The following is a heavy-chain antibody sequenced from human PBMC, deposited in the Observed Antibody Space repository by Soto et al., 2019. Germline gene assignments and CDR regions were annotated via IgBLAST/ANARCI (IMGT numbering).Heavy chain of an antibody. CDR2: TFYSGAT. V-gene: IGHV4-31*03. CDR3: ARVQPYDYGANTGWLDP. J-gene: IGHJ5*02. D-gene: IGHD4-17*01. Sequence: QVQLQESGPGLVNPSQTLSLTCTVSGGSISSGGYYWSWIRQHPGKGLEWIGYTFYSGATSYNPSVKCRTIISVDTSKNQFSLTLTSLTAADTAVYYCARVQPYDYGANTGWLDPWGQGTLVTVSS. CDR1: GGSISSGGYY.